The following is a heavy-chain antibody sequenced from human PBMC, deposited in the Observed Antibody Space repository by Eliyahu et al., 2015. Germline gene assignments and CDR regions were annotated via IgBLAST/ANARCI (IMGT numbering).Heavy chain of an antibody. CDR2: IWYDGSNK. CDR1: GXTFSXXG. CDR3: ARDYSSSWYRRYYGMDV. D-gene: IGHD6-13*01. Sequence: QVQLVESGXGVVQPGRSLXLSCAASGXTFSXXGXPWVRQAPGKGLEWVAVIWYDGSNKYYADSVKGRFTISRDNSKNTLYLQMNSLRAEDTAVYYCARDYSSSWYRRYYGMDVWGQGTTVTVSS. V-gene: IGHV3-33*01. J-gene: IGHJ6*02.